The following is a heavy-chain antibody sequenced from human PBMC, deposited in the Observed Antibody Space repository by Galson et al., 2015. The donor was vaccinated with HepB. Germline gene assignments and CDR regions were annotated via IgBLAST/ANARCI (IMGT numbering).Heavy chain of an antibody. J-gene: IGHJ4*02. CDR2: IKQDGSEK. CDR3: VKGSRDYDSSGR. V-gene: IGHV3-7*01. Sequence: SLRLSCAASGFTFSSYWMSWVRQAPGKGLEWVANIKQDGSEKYYVDSVKGRFTISRDNAKNSLYLQMSSLRAEDTAVYYCVKGSRDYDSSGRWGQGTLVTVSS. CDR1: GFTFSSYW. D-gene: IGHD3-22*01.